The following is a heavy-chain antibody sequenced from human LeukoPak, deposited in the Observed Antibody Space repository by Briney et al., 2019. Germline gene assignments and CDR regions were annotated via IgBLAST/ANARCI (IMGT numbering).Heavy chain of an antibody. J-gene: IGHJ5*02. D-gene: IGHD3-16*01. Sequence: GASVKVSCKTSGYSFTDCYMHWVRQAPGQGLEWMGWINPYSGGTSSAQKFQGRVTMTRDTSISTVYMQVSWLTSDDTAIYYCARADRLHGGPYLIGPWGQGTLVTVSS. CDR1: GYSFTDCY. V-gene: IGHV1-2*02. CDR3: ARADRLHGGPYLIGP. CDR2: INPYSGGT.